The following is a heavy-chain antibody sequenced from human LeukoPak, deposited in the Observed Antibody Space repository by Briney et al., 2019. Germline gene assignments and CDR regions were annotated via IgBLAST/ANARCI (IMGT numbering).Heavy chain of an antibody. D-gene: IGHD6-19*01. CDR1: GDFINSGSYY. CDR3: AREQWLPLFDY. Sequence: PSETLSLTCTVSGDFINSGSYYWSWIRQPAGKGLEWIGRIYTSGSTNYNPSLKSRVTISVDTSKNQFSLKLSSVTAADTAVYYCAREQWLPLFDYWGQGTLVTVPS. V-gene: IGHV4-61*02. J-gene: IGHJ4*02. CDR2: IYTSGST.